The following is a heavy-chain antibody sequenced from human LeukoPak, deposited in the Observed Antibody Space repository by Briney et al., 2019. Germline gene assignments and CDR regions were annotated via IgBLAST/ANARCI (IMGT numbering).Heavy chain of an antibody. Sequence: GGSLRLSCAASGFAFSSYAMSWVRQAPGKGLEWVSAISGSGGSTYYADSVKGRFTISRDNSKNTLYLQMNSLRAEDTAVYYCAKGSTYYDSWSGYFWSRYFDYWGQGTLVTVSS. CDR1: GFAFSSYA. V-gene: IGHV3-23*01. J-gene: IGHJ4*02. D-gene: IGHD3-3*01. CDR3: AKGSTYYDSWSGYFWSRYFDY. CDR2: ISGSGGST.